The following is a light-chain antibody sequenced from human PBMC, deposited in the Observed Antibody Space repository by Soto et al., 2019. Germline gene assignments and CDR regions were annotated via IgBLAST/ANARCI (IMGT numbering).Light chain of an antibody. J-gene: IGLJ1*01. Sequence: QSVLTQPPSASGTPGQRVTISCSGSSSNIGSNTVNWYQQLPGTAPKLLIYSNNQRPSRVPDRFSGSKSGTSASLAISGLQSEDEADYFCAAWDDSLNGYVFGTGTKAT. CDR3: AAWDDSLNGYV. V-gene: IGLV1-44*01. CDR2: SNN. CDR1: SSNIGSNT.